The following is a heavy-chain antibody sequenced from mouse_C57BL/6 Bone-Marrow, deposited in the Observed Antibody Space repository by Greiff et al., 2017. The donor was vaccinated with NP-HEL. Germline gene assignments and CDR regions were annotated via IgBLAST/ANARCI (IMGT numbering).Heavy chain of an antibody. Sequence: EVMLVESGGGLVQPGASLRLSCAASGFTFTDYYMSWVRQPPGKAPAWLALIRNKANGYPTEYTASVKGRFTIASDKSQNILYLQMNTLRAEDSATYYCVKAVRGFSYWYFDVWGTGTTVTVSS. V-gene: IGHV7-4*01. CDR2: IRNKANGYPT. CDR3: VKAVRGFSYWYFDV. J-gene: IGHJ1*03. CDR1: GFTFTDYY.